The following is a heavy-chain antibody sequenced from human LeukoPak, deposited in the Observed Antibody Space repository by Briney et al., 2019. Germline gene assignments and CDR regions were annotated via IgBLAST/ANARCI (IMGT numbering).Heavy chain of an antibody. Sequence: ASVKVSCKASGYTFTSYDINWVRQATGQGLEWMGWMNPNSGNTGYAQKFQGRVTMTRNTSISTAYMELSSLRSEDTAVYYCARGGSSGWYLTPANWFDPWGQGTLVTVSS. V-gene: IGHV1-8*01. CDR1: GYTFTSYD. CDR3: ARGGSSGWYLTPANWFDP. CDR2: MNPNSGNT. J-gene: IGHJ5*02. D-gene: IGHD6-19*01.